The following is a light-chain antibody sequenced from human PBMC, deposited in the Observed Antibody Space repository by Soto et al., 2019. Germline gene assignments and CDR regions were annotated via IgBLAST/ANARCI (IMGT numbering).Light chain of an antibody. J-gene: IGKJ1*01. CDR3: QHCTSYSEA. CDR1: PTISRW. Sequence: DIQMTQSPSTLSGSVGARVTITCRASPTISRWLAWYQQKPGKAPKLLIYKASTLKSGVPSRFSGSGSGTEFTLTISSLQPDDFATYYCQHCTSYSEAFGQGTKVEIK. CDR2: KAS. V-gene: IGKV1-5*03.